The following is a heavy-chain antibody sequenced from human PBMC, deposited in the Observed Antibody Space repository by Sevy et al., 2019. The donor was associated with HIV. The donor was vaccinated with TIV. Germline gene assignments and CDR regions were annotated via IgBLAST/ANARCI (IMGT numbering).Heavy chain of an antibody. V-gene: IGHV1-8*01. J-gene: IGHJ4*02. Sequence: ASVKVSCKSSGYTFTTYDINWVRQATGQGLEWMGWMNPNSGNTGYAQKFQGRVTMTSNTSISTAYMELSSLRSEDTAVYYCARIDSSGYMRNFDYWGQGTLVTVSS. D-gene: IGHD3-22*01. CDR3: ARIDSSGYMRNFDY. CDR1: GYTFTTYD. CDR2: MNPNSGNT.